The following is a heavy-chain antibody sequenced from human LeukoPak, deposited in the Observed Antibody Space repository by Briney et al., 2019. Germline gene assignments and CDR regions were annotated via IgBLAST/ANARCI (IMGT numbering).Heavy chain of an antibody. CDR3: ARRVPGIAAAGTARTYYFDY. Sequence: SETLSLTCTVSGGSFTTYYWSWIRQPPGKRLEWIGHIHYSGSTNYNPSLKSRVTISLDTSKNQFSLKLSSVTAADTAVYYCARRVPGIAAAGTARTYYFDYWGQGTLVTVSS. CDR2: IHYSGST. J-gene: IGHJ4*02. CDR1: GGSFTTYY. V-gene: IGHV4-59*01. D-gene: IGHD6-13*01.